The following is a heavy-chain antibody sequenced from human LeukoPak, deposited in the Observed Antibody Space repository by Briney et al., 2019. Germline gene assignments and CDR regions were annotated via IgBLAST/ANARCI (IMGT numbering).Heavy chain of an antibody. D-gene: IGHD3-10*01. Sequence: GGSLRLSCAAPGFTFSSYWMSWVRQAPGKGLEWVANIKQDGSEKYYVDSVKGRFTISRDNSKNTLYLQMNSLRAEDTAVYYCAKIRRVTMVRGVNLIQAHTFDYWGQGTLVTVSS. CDR2: IKQDGSEK. V-gene: IGHV3-7*01. J-gene: IGHJ4*02. CDR1: GFTFSSYW. CDR3: AKIRRVTMVRGVNLIQAHTFDY.